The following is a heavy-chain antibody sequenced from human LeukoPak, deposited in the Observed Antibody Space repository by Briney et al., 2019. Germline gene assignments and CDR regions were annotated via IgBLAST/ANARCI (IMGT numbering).Heavy chain of an antibody. CDR1: GFIFSSYS. CDR2: ISSSSSYI. Sequence: GGSLRLSCGASGFIFSSYSMNWVRQAPGKGLEWVSSISSSSSYIYYADSVKGRFTISRDNAKNSLYLQMNSLRAEDTAVYYCARDPLGTYYYDSSGYTDYWGQGTLVTVSS. CDR3: ARDPLGTYYYDSSGYTDY. V-gene: IGHV3-21*01. J-gene: IGHJ4*02. D-gene: IGHD3-22*01.